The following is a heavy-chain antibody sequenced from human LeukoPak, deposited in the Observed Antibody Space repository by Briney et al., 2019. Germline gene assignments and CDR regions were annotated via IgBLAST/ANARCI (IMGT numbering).Heavy chain of an antibody. D-gene: IGHD2-2*01. CDR1: GYSISSGYY. V-gene: IGHV4-38-2*02. CDR2: IYHSGST. J-gene: IGHJ6*03. CDR3: ARGGGIVVVPGRWYMDV. Sequence: SETLSLTCTVSGYSISSGYYWGWIRQPPGKGLEWIGSIYHSGSTYYNPSLKSRVTISVDTSKNQFSLKLSSVTAADTAVYYCARGGGIVVVPGRWYMDVWGKGTTVTVSS.